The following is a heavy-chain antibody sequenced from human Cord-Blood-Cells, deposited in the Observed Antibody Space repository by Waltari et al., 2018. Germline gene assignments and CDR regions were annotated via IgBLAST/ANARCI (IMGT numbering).Heavy chain of an antibody. D-gene: IGHD2-8*01. Sequence: EVQLVESGGGLVQPGGSLRLSCAASGFTFSSYWMSWVRQAPGKGLEWVANIKQDGSEKYYVDSVKGRFTISRDNAKNSLYLQMNSLRAEDTAVDYCARVGFGVCFDYWGQGTLVTVSS. CDR2: IKQDGSEK. J-gene: IGHJ4*02. CDR3: ARVGFGVCFDY. V-gene: IGHV3-7*01. CDR1: GFTFSSYW.